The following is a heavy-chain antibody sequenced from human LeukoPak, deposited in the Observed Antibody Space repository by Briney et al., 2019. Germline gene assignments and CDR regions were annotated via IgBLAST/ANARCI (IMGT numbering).Heavy chain of an antibody. J-gene: IGHJ4*02. Sequence: PGRSLRLSCAASGFTFDDYAMHWVRQAPGKGLEWVSGISWDSGSIGYADSVKGRFTISRDNAKNSLYLQMNSLRAEDTAVYYCARDNDLLRYFDWPLDYWGQGTLVTVSS. CDR3: ARDNDLLRYFDWPLDY. CDR1: GFTFDDYA. CDR2: ISWDSGSI. V-gene: IGHV3-9*01. D-gene: IGHD3-9*01.